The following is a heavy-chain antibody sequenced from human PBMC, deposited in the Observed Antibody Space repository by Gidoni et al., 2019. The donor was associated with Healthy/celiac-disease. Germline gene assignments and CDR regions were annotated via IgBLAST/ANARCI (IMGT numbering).Heavy chain of an antibody. V-gene: IGHV3-30-3*01. CDR3: ARDGYNLLYAFDI. Sequence: QVPLVESGGRVVQPGRSLRLSCAASGFTFSSYAMHWVRQAPGKGLEWVAVISYDGSNKYYADSVKGRFTISRDNSKNTLYLQMNSLRAEDTAVYYCARDGYNLLYAFDIWGQGTMVTVSS. D-gene: IGHD5-12*01. CDR1: GFTFSSYA. J-gene: IGHJ3*02. CDR2: ISYDGSNK.